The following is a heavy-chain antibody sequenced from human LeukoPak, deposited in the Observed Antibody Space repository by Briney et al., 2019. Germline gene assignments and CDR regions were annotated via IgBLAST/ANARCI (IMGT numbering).Heavy chain of an antibody. Sequence: GGSLRLSCAASGFTFSHFWMSWVRQAPGKGLEWVAYIKKTGSETYYVDSVKGRFTITRDNTRNSLFLQMYSLRAEDTAVYFCAREDGYCSGGDCYSYFDSWGQGTLVTVSS. CDR3: AREDGYCSGGDCYSYFDS. CDR1: GFTFSHFW. D-gene: IGHD2-15*01. J-gene: IGHJ4*02. CDR2: IKKTGSET. V-gene: IGHV3-7*01.